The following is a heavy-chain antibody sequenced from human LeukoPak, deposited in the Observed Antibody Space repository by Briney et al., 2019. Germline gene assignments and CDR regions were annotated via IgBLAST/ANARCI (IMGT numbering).Heavy chain of an antibody. CDR2: IYYSGST. V-gene: IGHV4-59*01. J-gene: IGHJ3*02. Sequence: PSETLSLTCTVSGGSISSYYWSWIRQPPGKGLEWIGYIYYSGSTNYNPSLRSRVTISVDTSKNQFSLRLSSGTAADTAVYYCARDSPKDAFDIWGQGTMVTVSS. CDR3: ARDSPKDAFDI. CDR1: GGSISSYY.